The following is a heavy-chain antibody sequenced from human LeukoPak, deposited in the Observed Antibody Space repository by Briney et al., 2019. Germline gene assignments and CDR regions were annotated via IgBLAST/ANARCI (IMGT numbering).Heavy chain of an antibody. CDR1: GGSFSGYY. J-gene: IGHJ4*02. V-gene: IGHV4-34*01. D-gene: IGHD3-22*01. CDR3: ARLTYYYDSSGYYPYYFDY. Sequence: SETLSLTCAVYGGSFSGYYWSWIRQPPGKGLEWIGEINHSGSTYYNPSLKSRVTISVDTSKNQFSLKLSSVTAADTAVYYCARLTYYYDSSGYYPYYFDYWGQGTLVTVSS. CDR2: INHSGST.